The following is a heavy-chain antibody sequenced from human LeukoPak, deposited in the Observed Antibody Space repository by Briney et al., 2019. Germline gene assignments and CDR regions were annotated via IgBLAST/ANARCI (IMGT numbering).Heavy chain of an antibody. CDR2: IKEDGTKR. D-gene: IGHD3-22*01. V-gene: IGHV3-7*03. CDR1: GITFSGHW. J-gene: IGHJ4*02. CDR3: ATPLDYSDSSGYHQGGD. Sequence: GGSLRLSCVASGITFSGHWMTWVRQAPGKGLEWVANIKEDGTKRNYVDSVKGRFTISRDNAKNSLYLQMNSLRAEDTAVYYCATPLDYSDSSGYHQGGDWGQGTLVTVSS.